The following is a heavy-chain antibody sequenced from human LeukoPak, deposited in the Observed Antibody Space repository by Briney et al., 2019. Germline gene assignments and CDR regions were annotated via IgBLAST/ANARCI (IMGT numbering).Heavy chain of an antibody. J-gene: IGHJ4*02. V-gene: IGHV3-7*01. CDR1: GFSFRSHW. CDR2: IKEDGSQI. Sequence: GGSLRLFCAVSGFSFRSHWMSWVRQAPGKGLEWVANIKEDGSQIYYVDSVKGRFTISRDNAQNSVCLQMNSLRGEDTAVYYCARDVGSGWFDYWGQGTLVTVSS. D-gene: IGHD6-19*01. CDR3: ARDVGSGWFDY.